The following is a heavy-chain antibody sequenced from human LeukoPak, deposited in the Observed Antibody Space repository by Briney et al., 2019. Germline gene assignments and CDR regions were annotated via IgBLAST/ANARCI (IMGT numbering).Heavy chain of an antibody. CDR3: ARKSFRNNWFDP. Sequence: SETLSLTCTDSGGSISSGSYYRSWIRQPAWKGLEWIGRIYTSGSTNYNPSLKSRVTISVDTSKNQFSLKLSSVTAADTAVYYCARKSFRNNWFDPWGQGTLVTVSS. D-gene: IGHD3-16*01. V-gene: IGHV4-61*02. CDR1: GGSISSGSYY. J-gene: IGHJ5*02. CDR2: IYTSGST.